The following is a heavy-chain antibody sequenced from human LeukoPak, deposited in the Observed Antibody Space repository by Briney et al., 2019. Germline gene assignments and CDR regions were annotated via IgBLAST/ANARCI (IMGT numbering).Heavy chain of an antibody. D-gene: IGHD4/OR15-4a*01. J-gene: IGHJ4*02. Sequence: PGGSLRLSCAASGFTFSSYSMNWVRQAPGKGLEWVSYISSSSSTIYYADSVKGRFTISRDNAKNSLYLQMNSLRAEDTAVYYCARDGLRGGAYGDFDYWGQGTLVTVSS. CDR3: ARDGLRGGAYGDFDY. CDR1: GFTFSSYS. CDR2: ISSSSSTI. V-gene: IGHV3-48*01.